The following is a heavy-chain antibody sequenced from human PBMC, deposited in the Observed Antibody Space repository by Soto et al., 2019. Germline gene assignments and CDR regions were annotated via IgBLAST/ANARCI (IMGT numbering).Heavy chain of an antibody. J-gene: IGHJ3*02. V-gene: IGHV3-7*03. D-gene: IGHD3-10*01. CDR1: GFTFGSYW. CDR2: IKQDGSEK. Sequence: GGSLRLSCAASGFTFGSYWMSWVRQSPGKGLEWVGNIKQDGSEKYYVDSVKGRFTISRDKAQNSLYLQMNSLRAEDTAVYYCAREQTGNDAFDIWGQGTMVTVSS. CDR3: AREQTGNDAFDI.